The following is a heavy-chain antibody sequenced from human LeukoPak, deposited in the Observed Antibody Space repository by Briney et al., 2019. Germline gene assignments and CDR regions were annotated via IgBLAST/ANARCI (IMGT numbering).Heavy chain of an antibody. CDR3: XXVXSLWFGXVXXFXX. CDR2: ISSRGDNT. V-gene: IGHV3-23*01. Sequence: GGSLRLSCAASGFIFTNHAMSWVRRASGKGLEWVSTISSRGDNTYCADSVKGRFTISRDNSKNTLYLQMNSLRAEDTAVYYXXXVXSLWFGXVXXFXXWXQGXLVTVSS. CDR1: GFIFTNHA. J-gene: IGHJ4*02. D-gene: IGHD3-10*01.